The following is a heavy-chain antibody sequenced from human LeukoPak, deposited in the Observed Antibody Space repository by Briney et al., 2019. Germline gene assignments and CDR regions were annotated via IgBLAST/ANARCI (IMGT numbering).Heavy chain of an antibody. J-gene: IGHJ6*03. Sequence: PSETLSLTCTVSGDSIGSSSYYWAWIRQSPGKGLEWLACIYFSGTTYYNPSLKSRLTISVDTSKDQFYLRLNSVTAADTAVYYCTSPGNHYHYMDVWGKGTTVTVSS. CDR3: TSPGNHYHYMDV. CDR2: IYFSGTT. V-gene: IGHV4-39*07. D-gene: IGHD1-14*01. CDR1: GDSIGSSSYY.